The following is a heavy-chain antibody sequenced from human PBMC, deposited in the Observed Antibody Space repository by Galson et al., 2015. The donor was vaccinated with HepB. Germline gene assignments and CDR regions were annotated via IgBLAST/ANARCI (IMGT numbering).Heavy chain of an antibody. CDR2: IKSKTDGGTT. Sequence: SLRLSCAASGFTFSNAWMSWVRQAPGKGLEWVGRIKSKTDGGTTDYAAPVKGRFTISRDDSKNTLYLQMNSLKTEDTAVYYCTTPVAVAGTHRRVKPVDYWGQGTLVTVSS. J-gene: IGHJ4*02. CDR3: TTPVAVAGTHRRVKPVDY. CDR1: GFTFSNAW. V-gene: IGHV3-15*01. D-gene: IGHD6-19*01.